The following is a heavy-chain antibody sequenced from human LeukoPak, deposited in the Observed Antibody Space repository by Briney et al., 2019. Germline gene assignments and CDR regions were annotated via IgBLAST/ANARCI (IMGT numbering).Heavy chain of an antibody. D-gene: IGHD3-9*01. Sequence: SETLSLTSAVSGGFINSYYWSWIRQPAGKGLGWIGRVYTSGITNYNPSLKSRITMSVDTSKNQFSLKLTSVTAADTAVYYCARHSGFDRGYYYYMDVWGKGTTVTVSS. CDR3: ARHSGFDRGYYYYMDV. V-gene: IGHV4-4*07. J-gene: IGHJ6*03. CDR1: GGFINSYY. CDR2: VYTSGIT.